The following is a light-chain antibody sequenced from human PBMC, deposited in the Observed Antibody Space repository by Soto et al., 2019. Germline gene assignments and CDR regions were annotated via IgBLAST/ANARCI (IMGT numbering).Light chain of an antibody. CDR2: GAS. Sequence: EIVMTQSPATLSVSPGERATLSCRASQSVGSNLAWYQQKPGQAPRLLMYGASTRATGVPARFSESGSGAEFTLTISSLQSEDFAVYYCQQYNNRPPWTFGQGTKVEIE. J-gene: IGKJ1*01. CDR1: QSVGSN. V-gene: IGKV3-15*01. CDR3: QQYNNRPPWT.